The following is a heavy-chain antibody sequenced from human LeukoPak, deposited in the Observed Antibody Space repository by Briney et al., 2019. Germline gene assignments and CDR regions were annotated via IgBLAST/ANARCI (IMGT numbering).Heavy chain of an antibody. D-gene: IGHD3-3*01. CDR3: AKDTTLRFLEWDDAFDI. CDR1: GFTFSSYG. Sequence: PGGSLRLSCAASGFTFSSYGMHWVRQAPGKGLEWVAFIRYDGSNKYYADSVKGRFTISRDNSKNTLYLQMNSLRAEDTAVYYFAKDTTLRFLEWDDAFDIWGQGTMVTVSS. J-gene: IGHJ3*02. CDR2: IRYDGSNK. V-gene: IGHV3-30*02.